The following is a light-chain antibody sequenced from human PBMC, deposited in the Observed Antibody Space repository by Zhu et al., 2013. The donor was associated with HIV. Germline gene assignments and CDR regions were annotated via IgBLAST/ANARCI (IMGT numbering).Light chain of an antibody. CDR1: TSNIGNNY. V-gene: IGLV1-47*01. CDR2: TNN. CDR3: GTWDSSLSSYV. J-gene: IGLJ1*01. Sequence: QSVLTQPPSASGTPGQRVTISCSGSTSNIGNNYVYWYQHLPGTTPKLLIYTNNQRPSGVPDRFSGSKSGTSATLGITGLQTGDEADYYCGTWDSSLSSYVFGTGTKVTV.